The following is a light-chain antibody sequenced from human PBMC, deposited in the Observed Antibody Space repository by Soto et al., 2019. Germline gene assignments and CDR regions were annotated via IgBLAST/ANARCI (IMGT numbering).Light chain of an antibody. CDR3: CSFVRTNGLL. V-gene: IGLV2-23*02. CDR2: EVN. Sequence: QSALTQPASVSGSPGQSITISCTGTSSDVGSYDLVSWYQHHSGKAPKIITYEVNKRPSGISDRFSGSKSGNTASLTISGLQAEDEADYFCCSFVRTNGLLFGGGTKLTVL. J-gene: IGLJ2*01. CDR1: SSDVGSYDL.